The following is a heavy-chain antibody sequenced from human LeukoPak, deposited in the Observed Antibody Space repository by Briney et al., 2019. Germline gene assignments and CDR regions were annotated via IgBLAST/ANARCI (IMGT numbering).Heavy chain of an antibody. D-gene: IGHD1-14*01. CDR3: AYEYKTPID. V-gene: IGHV3-23*01. Sequence: GGSLRLSCAASRFTFSSYAMSWVRQAPGKGLEWVSTIGGSGGISYYADSVKGRFTISRDNSKNTLYLQMNSLRAEDTAVYYCAYEYKTPIDWGQGTLVTVSS. J-gene: IGHJ4*02. CDR1: RFTFSSYA. CDR2: IGGSGGIS.